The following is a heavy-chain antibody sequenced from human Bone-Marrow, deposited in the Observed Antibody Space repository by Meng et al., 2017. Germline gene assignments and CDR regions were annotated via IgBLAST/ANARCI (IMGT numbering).Heavy chain of an antibody. CDR1: GYTFTSYY. CDR3: ARVAVAGGGTLDY. D-gene: IGHD6-19*01. J-gene: IGHJ4*02. V-gene: IGHV1-46*01. CDR2: INPSGGST. Sequence: ASVKVSCKASGYTFTSYYMHWVRQAPGQGLEWMGIINPSGGSTSYAQKLQGRVTMTTDTSTSTAYMELRSLRSDDTAVYYCARVAVAGGGTLDYWGQGTLVTVSS.